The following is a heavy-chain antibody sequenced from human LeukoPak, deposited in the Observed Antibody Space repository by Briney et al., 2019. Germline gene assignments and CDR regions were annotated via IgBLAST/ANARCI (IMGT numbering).Heavy chain of an antibody. CDR2: INSNSGNT. V-gene: IGHV1-8*03. CDR1: GYSFTSYD. D-gene: IGHD6-19*01. J-gene: IGHJ4*02. Sequence: ASVKVSCKASGYSFTSYDINWVRQATGQGLEWMGWINSNSGNTGYAQKFHGRVTITRNTSISTAYMELSSLRSEDTAVYYCARGVQTGSGWHFDYWGQGTLVTVSS. CDR3: ARGVQTGSGWHFDY.